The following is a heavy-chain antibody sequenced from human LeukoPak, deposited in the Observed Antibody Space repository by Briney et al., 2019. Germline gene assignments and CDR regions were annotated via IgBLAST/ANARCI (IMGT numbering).Heavy chain of an antibody. CDR2: IYYSGST. J-gene: IGHJ6*02. CDR1: GGSISSGDSY. V-gene: IGHV4-61*08. Sequence: PSETLSLTCIVSGGSISSGDSYWSWIRQPPGKGLEWIGYIYYSGSTNYNPSLKSRVTISVDTSKNQFSLKLSSVTAADTAVCYCARLPYGMDVWGQGTTVTVSS. CDR3: ARLPYGMDV.